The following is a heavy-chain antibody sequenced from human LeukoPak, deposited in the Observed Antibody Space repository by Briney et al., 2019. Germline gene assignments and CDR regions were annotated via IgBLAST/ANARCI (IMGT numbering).Heavy chain of an antibody. J-gene: IGHJ4*02. Sequence: PGGSLRLSCAASGFTFSSYGMHWVRQAPGKGLEWVAFIRYDGSNKYYADSVKGRFTISRDNSKNTLYLQMNSLRAEDTAVYYCADAQLLFSDYWGQGTLVTVSS. V-gene: IGHV3-30*02. CDR2: IRYDGSNK. CDR1: GFTFSSYG. D-gene: IGHD2-2*01. CDR3: ADAQLLFSDY.